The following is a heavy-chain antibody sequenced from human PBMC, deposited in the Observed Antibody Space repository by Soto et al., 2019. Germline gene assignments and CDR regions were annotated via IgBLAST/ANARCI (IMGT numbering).Heavy chain of an antibody. J-gene: IGHJ4*02. D-gene: IGHD2-21*02. V-gene: IGHV1-69*01. CDR3: AREVGYGDFSAALLD. CDR1: AGTFSSHS. Sequence: VQLMQSGAEVKKPGSSVKVSCKASAGTFSSHSINWVRQAPGQGLEWMGGIITLFGTSNYALNFQGRVTITADQSTSTAYMALNSLTSDDTAVYYCAREVGYGDFSAALLDWGQGTLVTVSS. CDR2: IITLFGTS.